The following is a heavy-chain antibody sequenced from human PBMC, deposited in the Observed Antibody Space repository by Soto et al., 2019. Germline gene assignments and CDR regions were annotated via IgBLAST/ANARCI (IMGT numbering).Heavy chain of an antibody. V-gene: IGHV4-34*01. Sequence: QVQLQQWGAGLLKPSETLSLTCAVYGGSFSGYYWSWIRQPPGKGLEWIGEINHSGSTNYNPSLKSRVTISVXXSXNXXSLKLSSVTAADTAVYYCARGRRITMVRSYYGMDVWGQGTTVTVSS. CDR2: INHSGST. CDR1: GGSFSGYY. CDR3: ARGRRITMVRSYYGMDV. D-gene: IGHD3-10*01. J-gene: IGHJ6*02.